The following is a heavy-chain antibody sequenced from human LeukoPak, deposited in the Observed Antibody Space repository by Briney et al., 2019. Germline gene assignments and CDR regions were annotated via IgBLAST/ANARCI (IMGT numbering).Heavy chain of an antibody. CDR1: GGSISSYY. J-gene: IGHJ6*03. D-gene: IGHD2/OR15-2a*01. Sequence: SETLSLTCTVSGGSISSYYWSWIRQPPGKGLEWIGYIYYSGSTNYNPSLNSRLTISVDTSENQFSLKLASVTAADTAIYYCARDRIYYYYMDVWGKGTTVTVSS. CDR2: IYYSGST. CDR3: ARDRIYYYYMDV. V-gene: IGHV4-59*12.